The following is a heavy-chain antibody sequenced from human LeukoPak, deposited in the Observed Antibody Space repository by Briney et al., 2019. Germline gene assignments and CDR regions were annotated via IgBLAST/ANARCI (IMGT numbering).Heavy chain of an antibody. CDR1: GGIFNSYA. CDR2: IIPIFDTA. Sequence: SVKVSCKASGGIFNSYAISWVRQAPGHGLEWMGGIIPIFDTANYAQKFAGRVKITAEDSGSTAYMELSCPRSEDTAVYYCATSLYGDYGFGAFDIWGQGTMVTVSS. CDR3: ATSLYGDYGFGAFDI. V-gene: IGHV1-69*01. J-gene: IGHJ3*02. D-gene: IGHD4-17*01.